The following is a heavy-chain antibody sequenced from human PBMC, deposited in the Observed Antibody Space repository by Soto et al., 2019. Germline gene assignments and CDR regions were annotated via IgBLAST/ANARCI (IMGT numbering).Heavy chain of an antibody. CDR3: ARSVFP. J-gene: IGHJ5*02. CDR2: TYHSGNT. CDR1: GDTISTGGYT. V-gene: IGHV4-30-2*01. Sequence: SETLSLTCDVSGDTISTGGYTWAWIRQPPGKALEWIGYTYHSGNTYYNPSLKSRVTISVDRSKNQFSLKLSSVTAADTAVYYCARSVFPWGQGTLVTVSS.